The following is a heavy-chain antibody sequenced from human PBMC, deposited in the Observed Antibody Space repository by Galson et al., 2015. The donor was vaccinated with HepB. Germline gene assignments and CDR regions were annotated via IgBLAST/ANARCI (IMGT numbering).Heavy chain of an antibody. V-gene: IGHV1-46*01. CDR1: GYTFTSYY. Sequence: SVKVSCKASGYTFTSYYMHWVRQAPGQGLEWMGIINPSGGSTSYAQKFQGRVTMTRNTSISTAYMELSSLRSEDTAVYYCARVSITYYYGMDVWGQGTTVTVSS. J-gene: IGHJ6*02. D-gene: IGHD5-12*01. CDR3: ARVSITYYYGMDV. CDR2: INPSGGST.